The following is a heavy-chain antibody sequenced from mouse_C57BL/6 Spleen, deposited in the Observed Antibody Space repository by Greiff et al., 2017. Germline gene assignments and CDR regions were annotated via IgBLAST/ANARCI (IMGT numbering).Heavy chain of an antibody. D-gene: IGHD2-5*01. CDR2: IHPNSGST. CDR1: GYTFTSYW. V-gene: IGHV1-64*01. Sequence: QVHVKQPGAELVKPGASVKLSCKASGYTFTSYWMHWVKQRPGQGLEWIGMIHPNSGSTNYNEKFKSKATLTVDKSSSTAYMQLSSLTSEDSAVYYCASYSNYPFDYWGQGTTLTVSS. CDR3: ASYSNYPFDY. J-gene: IGHJ2*01.